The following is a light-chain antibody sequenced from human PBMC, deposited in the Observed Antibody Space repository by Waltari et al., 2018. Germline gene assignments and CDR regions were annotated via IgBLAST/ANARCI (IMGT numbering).Light chain of an antibody. V-gene: IGLV2-8*01. J-gene: IGLJ2*01. CDR2: EVS. Sequence: QSALTQPPSASGSPGQSVTIPCTGTSNAGAGSHYLSWYQQHPGKAPTVLIFEVSKRPSGVPDRFTGSKSGNTASLTVSGLQAEDEADYYCCSYAGSNNLVFGGGTKLTVL. CDR1: SNAGAGSHY. CDR3: CSYAGSNNLV.